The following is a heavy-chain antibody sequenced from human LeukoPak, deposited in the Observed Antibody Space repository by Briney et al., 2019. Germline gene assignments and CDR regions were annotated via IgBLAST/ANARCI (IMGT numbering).Heavy chain of an antibody. J-gene: IGHJ4*02. CDR1: GFTFDDYA. CDR2: ISGDGGST. D-gene: IGHD3-22*01. CDR3: AKSRYDSSGYFLPFDY. V-gene: IGHV3-43*02. Sequence: GGSLRLSCAASGFTFDDYAMHWVRQAPGKGLEWVSLISGDGGSTYYADSVKGRFTISRDNSKNSLYLQMNSLRTEDTALYYCAKSRYDSSGYFLPFDYWGQGTLVTVSS.